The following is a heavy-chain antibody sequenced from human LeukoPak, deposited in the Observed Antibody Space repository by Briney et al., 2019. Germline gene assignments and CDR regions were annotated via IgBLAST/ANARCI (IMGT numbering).Heavy chain of an antibody. V-gene: IGHV1-2*02. CDR1: GYTFTGYY. Sequence: ASVKVSCKASGYTFTGYYMHWVRQAPGQGLEWMGWINPKNGDTNYAQKFQGRVTMTEDTSTNTAYMELSSLRSDDTAVYYCATVGHYDSSGYYYYMDVWGKGTTVSVSS. J-gene: IGHJ6*03. D-gene: IGHD3-22*01. CDR3: ATVGHYDSSGYYYYMDV. CDR2: INPKNGDT.